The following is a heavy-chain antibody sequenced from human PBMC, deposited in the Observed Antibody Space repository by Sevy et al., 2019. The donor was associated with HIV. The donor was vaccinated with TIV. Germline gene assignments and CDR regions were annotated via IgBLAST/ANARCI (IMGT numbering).Heavy chain of an antibody. CDR3: AREVGDYYDSSGYGAGYGMDV. V-gene: IGHV4-61*01. D-gene: IGHD3-22*01. CDR2: IYYSGST. CDR1: GGSVSSGSYY. Sequence: SQTLSLTCTVSGGSVSSGSYYWSWIRQPPGKGLEWIGYIYYSGSTNYNPSLKSRVTISVDTSKNQFSLKLSSVTAADTAVYYCAREVGDYYDSSGYGAGYGMDVWGQGTTVTVSS. J-gene: IGHJ6*02.